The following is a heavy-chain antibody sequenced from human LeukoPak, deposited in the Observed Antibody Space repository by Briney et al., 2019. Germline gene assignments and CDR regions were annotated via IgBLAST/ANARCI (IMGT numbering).Heavy chain of an antibody. J-gene: IGHJ4*02. D-gene: IGHD6-19*01. V-gene: IGHV3-21*01. CDR2: ISSSSSYI. CDR1: GFTFSSYS. CDR3: ARGTYSSGFPWWSHFDY. Sequence: GGSLRLSCAASGFTFSSYSMNWVRQAPGKGLEWVSSISSSSSYIYYADSVKGRFTISRDNAKNSLYLQMNSLRAEDTAVYYCARGTYSSGFPWWSHFDYWGQGTLVTVSS.